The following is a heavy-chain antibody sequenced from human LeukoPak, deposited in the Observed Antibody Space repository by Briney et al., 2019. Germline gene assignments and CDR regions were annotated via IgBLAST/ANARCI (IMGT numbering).Heavy chain of an antibody. J-gene: IGHJ4*02. D-gene: IGHD5-24*01. CDR2: IIPIFGTA. Sequence: ASVKVSCKASGGTFSSYAISWVRQAPGQGLEWMGGIIPIFGTANYAQKFQGRVTITTDESTSTAYMELSSLRSEDTAVYYCAKKSRDGYNDWGQGTLVTVSS. V-gene: IGHV1-69*05. CDR3: AKKSRDGYND. CDR1: GGTFSSYA.